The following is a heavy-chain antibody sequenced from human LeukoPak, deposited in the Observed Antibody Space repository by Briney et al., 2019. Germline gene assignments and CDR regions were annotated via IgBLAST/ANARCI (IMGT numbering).Heavy chain of an antibody. D-gene: IGHD5-24*01. J-gene: IGHJ4*02. V-gene: IGHV4-34*01. CDR2: INHSGST. CDR1: GGSFSGYY. CDR3: ARGQEGYNSRSGDYFDY. Sequence: PSETLSLTCAVYGGSFSGYYWSWIRQPPGKGLEWIGEINHSGSTNYNPSLKSRVTISVDTSKNQFSLKLSSVTAADTAVYYCARGQEGYNSRSGDYFDYWGQGTLVTVSS.